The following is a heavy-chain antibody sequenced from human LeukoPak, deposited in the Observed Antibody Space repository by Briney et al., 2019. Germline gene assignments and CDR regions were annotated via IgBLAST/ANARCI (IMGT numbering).Heavy chain of an antibody. V-gene: IGHV3-33*06. CDR3: AKDKSGGYSYGGFDY. Sequence: GRSLRLSCAASGFIFSSHAMHWVRQAPGKGLEWVAVVWFDGSKKYYADSVKGRFTISRDNSKNTLYLQMNSLRAEDTAVYYCAKDKSGGYSYGGFDYWGQGTLVTVSS. D-gene: IGHD5-18*01. CDR2: VWFDGSKK. CDR1: GFIFSSHA. J-gene: IGHJ4*02.